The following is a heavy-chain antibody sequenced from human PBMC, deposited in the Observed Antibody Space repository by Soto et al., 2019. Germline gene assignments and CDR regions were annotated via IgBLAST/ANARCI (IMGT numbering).Heavy chain of an antibody. J-gene: IGHJ3*02. Sequence: QVQLVQSGAEVKKPGSSVKVSCKASGGTFSSYAISWVRQAPGQGLEWMGGIIPIFGTANYAQKFQGRVTITADESTSTAYMGLSSLRSEDTAVYYCARGDTYCGGDCYPIDAFDIWGQGTMVTVSS. CDR3: ARGDTYCGGDCYPIDAFDI. CDR2: IIPIFGTA. CDR1: GGTFSSYA. V-gene: IGHV1-69*01. D-gene: IGHD2-21*01.